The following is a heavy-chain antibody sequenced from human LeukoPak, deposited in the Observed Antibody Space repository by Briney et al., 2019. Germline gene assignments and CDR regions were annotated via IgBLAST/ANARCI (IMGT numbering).Heavy chain of an antibody. J-gene: IGHJ4*02. D-gene: IGHD1-26*01. V-gene: IGHV1-8*01. CDR2: MNPNSANT. CDR3: ARGPYSASQHVIHFDY. Sequence: GASVKVSCKASGYTFTSYDINWVRQATGQGLEWMGWMNPNSANTGYAQKFQGRVTLTRNTSISTAYMELSSLRSEDTAVYYCARGPYSASQHVIHFDYWGQGTLVTVSS. CDR1: GYTFTSYD.